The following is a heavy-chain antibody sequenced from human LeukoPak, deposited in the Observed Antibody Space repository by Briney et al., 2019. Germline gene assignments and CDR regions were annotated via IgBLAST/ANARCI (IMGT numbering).Heavy chain of an antibody. CDR1: GFTFSSYW. CDR3: ARERDRGVIKPYYYYGMDV. Sequence: PGGSLRLSCAASGFTFSSYWMHWVRQAPGKGLVWVSRINSDGSSTSYADSVKGRFTISRDNSKNTLYLQMNSLRAEDTAVYYCARERDRGVIKPYYYYGMDVSGQGTTVTVSS. D-gene: IGHD3-10*01. J-gene: IGHJ6*02. CDR2: INSDGSST. V-gene: IGHV3-74*01.